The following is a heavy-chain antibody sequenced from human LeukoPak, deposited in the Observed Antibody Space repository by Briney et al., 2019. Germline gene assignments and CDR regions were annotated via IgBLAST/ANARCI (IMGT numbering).Heavy chain of an antibody. V-gene: IGHV4-34*01. J-gene: IGHJ4*02. CDR1: GGSFSGYY. CDR2: INHSGSA. CDR3: ARKTVTTGVDY. Sequence: SETLSLTCAVYGGSFSGYYWSWIRQPPGKGLEWIGEINHSGSANYNPSLKSQFTISVDTPKNQFPLRLTSVTAADTAVYYCARKTVTTGVDYWGQGTLVTVSS. D-gene: IGHD4-17*01.